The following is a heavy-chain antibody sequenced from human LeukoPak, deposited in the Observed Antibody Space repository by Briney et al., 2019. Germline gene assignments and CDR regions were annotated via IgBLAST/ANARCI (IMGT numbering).Heavy chain of an antibody. J-gene: IGHJ4*02. CDR3: ARGHLEWLLLTVFDY. Sequence: GGSLRLSCAASGFTFSSYSMNWVRQAPGKGLEWVSSISSSSSYIYYADSVKGRFTISRDNAKNSLYLQMNSLRAEDTAVYYCARGHLEWLLLTVFDYWGQGTLVTVSS. CDR2: ISSSSSYI. D-gene: IGHD3-3*01. V-gene: IGHV3-21*01. CDR1: GFTFSSYS.